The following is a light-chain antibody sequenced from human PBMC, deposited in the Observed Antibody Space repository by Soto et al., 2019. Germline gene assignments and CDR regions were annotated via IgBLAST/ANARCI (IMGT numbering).Light chain of an antibody. V-gene: IGKV3-20*01. CDR2: GAS. CDR1: QSVSDTH. Sequence: EIVLTQSPGTLSESPGERVTLACRASQSVSDTHLAWFQQKPGQAPRLLIYGASYRATGIPDRFSGSGSGTDFTLTISRLEPEDFAVYYCQQYGSSPDMYTFGQGTKLEI. CDR3: QQYGSSPDMYT. J-gene: IGKJ2*01.